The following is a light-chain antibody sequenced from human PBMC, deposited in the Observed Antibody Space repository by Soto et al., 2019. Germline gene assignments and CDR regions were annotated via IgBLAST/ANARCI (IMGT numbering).Light chain of an antibody. CDR2: AAS. CDR3: QQSHSTPLT. J-gene: IGKJ4*01. Sequence: IKITQSPSSLSASVGARVTITCREIQSISSYLNWYQQKPGKAPKLLIYAASSLQSGVPSRFSGSGSGTDFTLTISSLQPEDFATYYCQQSHSTPLTFGGGTKVEFK. CDR1: QSISSY. V-gene: IGKV1-39*01.